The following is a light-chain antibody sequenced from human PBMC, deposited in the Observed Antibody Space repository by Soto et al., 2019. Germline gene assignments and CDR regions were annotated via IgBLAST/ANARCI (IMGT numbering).Light chain of an antibody. CDR3: QHYGSSLWT. Sequence: PGERATLSCRASQPIPTSYLTWYQQKPGQAPRLLIYAASTRATGIPDRFRGSGTGTDFTLTISRLEPEDSAVYYCQHYGSSLWTFGQGTKVEIK. CDR2: AAS. V-gene: IGKV3-20*01. CDR1: QPIPTSY. J-gene: IGKJ1*01.